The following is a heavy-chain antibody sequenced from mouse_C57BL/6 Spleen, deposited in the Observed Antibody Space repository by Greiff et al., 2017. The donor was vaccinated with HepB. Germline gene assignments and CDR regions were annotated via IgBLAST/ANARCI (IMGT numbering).Heavy chain of an antibody. CDR3: ARSVQRRFDY. CDR2: IRNKANGYTT. J-gene: IGHJ2*01. Sequence: EVKLVESGGGLVQPGGSLSLSCAASGFTFTDYYMSWVRQPPGKALEWLGFIRNKANGYTTEYSASVKGRFTISRDNSQSILYLQMNALRAEDSATYYCARSVQRRFDYWGQGTTLTVSS. CDR1: GFTFTDYY. V-gene: IGHV7-3*01.